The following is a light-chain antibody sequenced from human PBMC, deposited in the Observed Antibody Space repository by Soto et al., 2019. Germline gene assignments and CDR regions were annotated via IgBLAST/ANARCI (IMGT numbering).Light chain of an antibody. Sequence: EIVLTQSPGTLSLSPGERATLSCRASQSVSSTYLAWYQQRPGQAPRLLIYGASSRATGIPDRFSGSGSGTDFTLTISRLEPEDFVVHYCQQYGSSPITFGGGTKVDIK. CDR2: GAS. CDR1: QSVSSTY. V-gene: IGKV3-20*01. CDR3: QQYGSSPIT. J-gene: IGKJ4*01.